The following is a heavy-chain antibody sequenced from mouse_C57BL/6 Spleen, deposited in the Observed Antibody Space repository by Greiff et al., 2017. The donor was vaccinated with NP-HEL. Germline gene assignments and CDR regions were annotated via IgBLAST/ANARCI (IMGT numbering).Heavy chain of an antibody. CDR2: IHPNSGST. D-gene: IGHD1-1*01. CDR3: ARRRSTTVVDGGDFDY. V-gene: IGHV1-64*01. Sequence: QVQLQQPGAELVKPGASVKLSCKASGYTFTSYWMHWVKQRPGQGLEWIGMIHPNSGSTNYNEKFKSKATLTVDKSSSTAYMQLSSLTSEDSAVYYCARRRSTTVVDGGDFDYWGQGTTLTVSS. CDR1: GYTFTSYW. J-gene: IGHJ2*01.